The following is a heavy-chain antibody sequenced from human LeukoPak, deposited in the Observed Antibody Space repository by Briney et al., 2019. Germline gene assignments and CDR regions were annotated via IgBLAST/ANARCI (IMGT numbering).Heavy chain of an antibody. CDR2: INPNSGGT. V-gene: IGHV1-2*02. D-gene: IGHD3-22*01. Sequence: ASVKVSCKASGYTFTGYHMHWVRQAPGQGLEWMGWINPNSGGTNYAQKFQGRVTMTRDTSISTAYMELSRLRSDDTAVYYCARDNKIRGYYYDSSGYWGQGTLVTVSS. J-gene: IGHJ4*02. CDR3: ARDNKIRGYYYDSSGY. CDR1: GYTFTGYH.